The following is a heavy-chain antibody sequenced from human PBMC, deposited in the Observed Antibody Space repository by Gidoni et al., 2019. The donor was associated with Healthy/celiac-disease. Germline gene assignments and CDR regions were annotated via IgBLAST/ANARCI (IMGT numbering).Heavy chain of an antibody. J-gene: IGHJ4*02. V-gene: IGHV3-30*18. D-gene: IGHD5-18*01. CDR1: GFTFSSYG. CDR3: AKEGYSYGYHDY. Sequence: LLESGGGVVQPGRSLRLSCAASGFTFSSYGMHWVRQAPGKGLEWVAVISYDGSNKYYADSVKGRFTISRDNSKNTLYLQMNSLRAEDTAVYYCAKEGYSYGYHDYWGQGTLVTVSS. CDR2: ISYDGSNK.